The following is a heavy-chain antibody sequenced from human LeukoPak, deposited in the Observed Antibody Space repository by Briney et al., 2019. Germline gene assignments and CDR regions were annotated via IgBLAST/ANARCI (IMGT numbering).Heavy chain of an antibody. CDR3: ARGPPRGKYYYMDV. Sequence: GGSLRLFCAASGFTFSSFDMHWVRQPTGEGLEWVSTIGTASDTCYPGSVEGRFTLSRDNAKNSLYLQMNSLTAGDTAVYYCARGPPRGKYYYMDVWGKGTTVTVSS. V-gene: IGHV3-13*01. CDR2: IGTASDT. CDR1: GFTFSSFD. J-gene: IGHJ6*03. D-gene: IGHD1-1*01.